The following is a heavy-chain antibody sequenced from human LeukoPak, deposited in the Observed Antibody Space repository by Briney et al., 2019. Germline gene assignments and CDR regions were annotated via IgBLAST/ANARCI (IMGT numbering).Heavy chain of an antibody. CDR3: ARDAAIAAAGGVYFDY. Sequence: GASVKVSCKASGGTFSSYAISWVRQAPGQGLEWMGRITPIFGIANYAQKFQGRVTITADKSTSTAYMELSSLRSEDTAEYYCARDAAIAAAGGVYFDYWGQGTLVTVSS. V-gene: IGHV1-69*04. CDR2: ITPIFGIA. D-gene: IGHD6-13*01. J-gene: IGHJ4*02. CDR1: GGTFSSYA.